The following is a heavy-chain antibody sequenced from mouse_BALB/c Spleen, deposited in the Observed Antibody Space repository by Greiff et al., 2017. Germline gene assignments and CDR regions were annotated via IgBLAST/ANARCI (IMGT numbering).Heavy chain of an antibody. Sequence: EVKLVESGAELARPGASVKMSCKASGYTFTSYTMHWVKQRPGQGLEWIGRIDPANGNTKYDPKFQGKATITADTSSNTAYLQLSSLTSEDTAVYYCARSGYYFDYWGQGTTLTVSS. D-gene: IGHD1-3*01. CDR2: IDPANGNT. V-gene: IGHV14-1*02. CDR1: GYTFTSYT. CDR3: ARSGYYFDY. J-gene: IGHJ2*01.